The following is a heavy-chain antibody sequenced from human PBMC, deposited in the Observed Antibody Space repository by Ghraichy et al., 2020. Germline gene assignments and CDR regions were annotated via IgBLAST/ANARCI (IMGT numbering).Heavy chain of an antibody. Sequence: GGSLRLSCAASGFTFSSYSMNWVRQAPGKGLEWVSSISSSSSYIYYADSVKGRFTISRDNAKNSLYLQMNSLRAEDTAVYYCARDRPETTLIDYWGQGTLVTVSS. CDR1: GFTFSSYS. CDR3: ARDRPETTLIDY. CDR2: ISSSSSYI. V-gene: IGHV3-21*01. J-gene: IGHJ4*02. D-gene: IGHD1-14*01.